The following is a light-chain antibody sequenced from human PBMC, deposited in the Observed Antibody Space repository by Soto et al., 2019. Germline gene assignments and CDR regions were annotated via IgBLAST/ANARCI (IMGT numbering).Light chain of an antibody. J-gene: IGKJ4*01. CDR1: QDISNY. Sequence: DIQMTQSPSSLSASVGDRVTITCQASQDISNYLNWYQQKPGKAPKLLIYDASNLETGVPSRFSRSGSGTDFTFTISSLQPEDIATYYCQQYDNLPLTFCGGTKVEIK. V-gene: IGKV1-33*01. CDR2: DAS. CDR3: QQYDNLPLT.